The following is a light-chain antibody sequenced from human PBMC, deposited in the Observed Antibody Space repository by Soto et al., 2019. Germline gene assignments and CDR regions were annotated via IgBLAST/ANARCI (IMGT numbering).Light chain of an antibody. CDR2: KAS. J-gene: IGKJ2*01. V-gene: IGKV1-5*03. CDR1: QSVSSW. Sequence: DIQMTQSPSPLSASVGDRVTITCRASQSVSSWLAWYQQKPGKAPKLLISKASTLESGVPSRFSGSESGTEFTLTISSLQPDDFASYYCQQYKSHSSFGQGTKLEIK. CDR3: QQYKSHSS.